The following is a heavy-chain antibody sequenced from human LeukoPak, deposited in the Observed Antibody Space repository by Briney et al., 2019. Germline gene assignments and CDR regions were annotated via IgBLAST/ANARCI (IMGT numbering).Heavy chain of an antibody. CDR3: ASQIAARRGWFDP. V-gene: IGHV3-48*01. Sequence: GGSLRLSCAASGFTVSSYAMSWVRQAPGKGLEWVSYISSSSSTIYYADSVKGRFTTSRDNAKNSLYLQMNSLRAEDTAVYYCASQIAARRGWFDPWGQGTLVTVSS. D-gene: IGHD6-6*01. CDR2: ISSSSSTI. CDR1: GFTVSSYA. J-gene: IGHJ5*02.